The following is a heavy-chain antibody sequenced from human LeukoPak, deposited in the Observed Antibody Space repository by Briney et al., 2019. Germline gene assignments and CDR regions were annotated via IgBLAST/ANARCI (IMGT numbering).Heavy chain of an antibody. Sequence: GASLRLSCAASGFTFSSYAMSWVRQAPGKGLEWVSAISGSGGSTYYADSVKGRFTISRDNSKNTLYLQMNSLRAEDTAVYYCSTSRITMVRGPGTFDYWGQGTLVTVSS. CDR3: STSRITMVRGPGTFDY. CDR2: ISGSGGST. V-gene: IGHV3-23*01. CDR1: GFTFSSYA. D-gene: IGHD3-10*01. J-gene: IGHJ4*02.